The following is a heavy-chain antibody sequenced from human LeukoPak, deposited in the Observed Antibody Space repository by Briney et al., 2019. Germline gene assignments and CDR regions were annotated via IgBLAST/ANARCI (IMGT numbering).Heavy chain of an antibody. D-gene: IGHD3-10*01. CDR1: GGTFSSYT. Sequence: SVMVSCKASGGTFSSYTISWVRQAPGQGLEWMGGIIPIFGTANYAQKFQGRVTITADESTNTAYMELNSLRSEDTAMYYCARLMDYYASGTYGRYAMDVWGKGTTVTVTS. CDR3: ARLMDYYASGTYGRYAMDV. V-gene: IGHV1-69*13. J-gene: IGHJ6*04. CDR2: IIPIFGTA.